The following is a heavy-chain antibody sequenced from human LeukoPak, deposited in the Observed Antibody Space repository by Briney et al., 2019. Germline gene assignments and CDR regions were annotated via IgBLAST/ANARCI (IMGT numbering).Heavy chain of an antibody. V-gene: IGHV4-38-2*02. CDR1: GYSISSGYY. CDR3: ARDTRGRGVVDY. D-gene: IGHD2-8*01. Sequence: PSETLSLTCTVSGYSISSGYYWGWIRQPPGKGLEWIGSIYHSGSTYYNPSLKSRVTISVDTSKNQFSLKLSSVTAADTAVYYCARDTRGRGVVDYWGQGTLVTVSS. J-gene: IGHJ4*02. CDR2: IYHSGST.